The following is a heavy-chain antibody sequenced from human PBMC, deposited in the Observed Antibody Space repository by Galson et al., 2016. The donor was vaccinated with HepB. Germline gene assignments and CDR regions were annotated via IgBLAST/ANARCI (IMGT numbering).Heavy chain of an antibody. D-gene: IGHD1-1*01. V-gene: IGHV3-30-3*01. J-gene: IGHJ6*04. CDR3: ARFIASPWNDYYYYGMDV. CDR1: GFIFRSYA. Sequence: SLRLSCADSGFIFRSYAMIWVRQAPGKGLEWLAVISNDGSNKYFADSVKGRFTISRDNSKNTLYLQMNSLRAEDTAVYYCARFIASPWNDYYYYGMDVWGKGTTVTVSS. CDR2: ISNDGSNK.